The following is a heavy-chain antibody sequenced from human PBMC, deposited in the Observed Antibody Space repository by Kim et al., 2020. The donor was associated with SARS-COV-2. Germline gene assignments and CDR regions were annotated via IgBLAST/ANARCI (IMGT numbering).Heavy chain of an antibody. V-gene: IGHV3-30-3*01. D-gene: IGHD1-26*01. CDR3: ARDLTRGSYYGDAFDI. J-gene: IGHJ3*02. Sequence: GGSLRLSCAASGFTFSSYAMHWVRQAPGKGLEWVAVISYDGSNKYYADPVKGRFTISRDNSKNTLYLQMNSLRAEDTAVYYCARDLTRGSYYGDAFDIWGQGTMVNVSS. CDR2: ISYDGSNK. CDR1: GFTFSSYA.